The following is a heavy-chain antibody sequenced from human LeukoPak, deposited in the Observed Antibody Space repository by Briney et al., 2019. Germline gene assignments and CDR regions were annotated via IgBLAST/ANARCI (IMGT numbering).Heavy chain of an antibody. CDR3: ARDGYNYVTFDY. J-gene: IGHJ4*02. CDR1: GFTFSSYA. D-gene: IGHD5-24*01. Sequence: GGSLRLSCAASGFTFSSYAMHWVRQAPGKGLEWVAVISYDGSNKYYADSVKGRFTISRDNAKNSLYLQMNSLRAEDTAVYYCARDGYNYVTFDYWGQGTLVTVSS. V-gene: IGHV3-30-3*01. CDR2: ISYDGSNK.